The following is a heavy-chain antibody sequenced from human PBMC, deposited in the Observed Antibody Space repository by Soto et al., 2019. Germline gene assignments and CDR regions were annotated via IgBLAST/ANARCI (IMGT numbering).Heavy chain of an antibody. J-gene: IGHJ6*02. CDR2: MAFDGSNK. CDR3: ARDRVPYVYFYYGMDV. V-gene: IGHV3-30-3*01. Sequence: QVQLVESGGGVVRPGRSLRLSCAASGFAFNNYSMHWVLQAPGKGLEWVAIMAFDGSNKYTADSVKGRFTISRDNSKNILYLQMSSLRPEDTAVYFCARDRVPYVYFYYGMDVWGQGTTVIVSS. CDR1: GFAFNNYS. D-gene: IGHD3-10*02.